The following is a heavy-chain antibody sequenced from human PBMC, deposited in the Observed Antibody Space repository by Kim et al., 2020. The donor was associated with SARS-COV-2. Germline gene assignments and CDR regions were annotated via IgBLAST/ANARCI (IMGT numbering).Heavy chain of an antibody. Sequence: SETLSLTCAVYGGSFSGYYWSWIRQPPGKGLEWIGEINHSGSTNYYPSLKSRVTISVDTSKNQFSLKLSSVTAADTAVYYCASSDYGDPVYYFDYWGQGTLVTVSS. J-gene: IGHJ4*02. CDR2: INHSGST. CDR1: GGSFSGYY. V-gene: IGHV4-34*01. CDR3: ASSDYGDPVYYFDY. D-gene: IGHD4-17*01.